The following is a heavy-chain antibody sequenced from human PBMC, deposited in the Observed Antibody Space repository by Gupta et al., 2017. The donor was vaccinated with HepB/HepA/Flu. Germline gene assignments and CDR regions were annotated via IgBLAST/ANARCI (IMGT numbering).Heavy chain of an antibody. CDR1: GDPFSSFD. D-gene: IGHD2-8*01. Sequence: QVQLVQSGAEAKKPGASVRVSCKASGDPFSSFDINWVRQAPGQGPEWMGWTRANSGHLGHAQKFQGRVTMTRDTSLSTVSMEFSSLRSEDTAVYDCARYLYSIGFGTWGQGTRVTVSS. CDR2: TRANSGHL. J-gene: IGHJ5*02. V-gene: IGHV1-8*01. CDR3: ARYLYSIGFGT.